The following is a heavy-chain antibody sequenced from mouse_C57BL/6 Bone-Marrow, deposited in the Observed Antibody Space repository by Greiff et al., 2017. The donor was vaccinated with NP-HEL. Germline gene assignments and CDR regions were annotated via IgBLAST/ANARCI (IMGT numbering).Heavy chain of an antibody. J-gene: IGHJ3*01. D-gene: IGHD3-2*02. V-gene: IGHV12-3*01. CDR2: ITHSGET. CDR3: AGDIDSSGWFAY. Sequence: KLQESGPGLVKPSQSLFLTCSITGFPITSGYYWIWIRQSPGKPLEWMGYITHSGETFYNPSLQSPISITRETSKNQFFLQLNSVTTEDTAMYYCAGDIDSSGWFAYWGQGTLVTVSA. CDR1: GFPITSGYY.